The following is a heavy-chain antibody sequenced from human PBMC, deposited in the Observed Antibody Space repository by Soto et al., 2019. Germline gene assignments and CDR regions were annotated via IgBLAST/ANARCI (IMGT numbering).Heavy chain of an antibody. CDR3: GAGDHRGYFAMFTDY. V-gene: IGHV4-31*03. CDR1: GDSLSSGGHY. D-gene: IGHD3-10*02. J-gene: IGHJ4*02. Sequence: QVQLQESGPGLVKPSQTLSLTCTVSGDSLSSGGHYWSWIRQHPGKGLEWIGHIYDSGNTYYSPSPLSGGIISADMWKNQCSLQRMSVTAADTAVYYCGAGDHRGYFAMFTDYWGQGTLVTVSS. CDR2: IYDSGNT.